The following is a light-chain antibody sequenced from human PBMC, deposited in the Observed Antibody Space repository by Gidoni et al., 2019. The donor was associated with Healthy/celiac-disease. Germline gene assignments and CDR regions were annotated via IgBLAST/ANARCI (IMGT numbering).Light chain of an antibody. CDR3: MIWHSSAWV. V-gene: IGLV5-45*02. CDR1: SGINVGTYR. J-gene: IGLJ3*02. CDR2: YKTDSDK. Sequence: QAVTPPPSSLSAPPGASASLPSTLRSGINVGTYRIYWYQQKPGSPPQYLLRYKTDSDKQQGSGVPSRFSGSKDASANAGILLISGLQSEDEADYYCMIWHSSAWVFGGGTKLTVL.